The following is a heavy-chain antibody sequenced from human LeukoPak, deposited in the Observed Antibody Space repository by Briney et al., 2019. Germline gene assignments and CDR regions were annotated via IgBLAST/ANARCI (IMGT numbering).Heavy chain of an antibody. CDR1: GFTFSSYG. V-gene: IGHV3-30*18. J-gene: IGHJ4*02. CDR3: AKDSGDGRWASMEADY. Sequence: GGSLRLSCAASGFTFSSYGMHWVRQAPGKGLEWVAVISYDGSNKYYADSVKGRFTISRDNSKNTLYLQMNSLRAEDTAVYYCAKDSGDGRWASMEADYWGQGTLVTVSS. CDR2: ISYDGSNK. D-gene: IGHD1-26*01.